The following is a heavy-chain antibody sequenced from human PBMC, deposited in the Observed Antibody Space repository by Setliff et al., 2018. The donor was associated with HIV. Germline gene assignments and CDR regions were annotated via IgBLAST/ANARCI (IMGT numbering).Heavy chain of an antibody. Sequence: GSGPTLVNPTQTLTLTCTFSGFSLTPRGASVGWIRQPPGRALEWLALIYWNGDERYSASLQGRLSTAKDTSRNQVVLTLTNMSPDDTATYFCAHGRTGIAPPDFDYWGPGSLVTVSS. V-gene: IGHV2-5*01. CDR3: AHGRTGIAPPDFDY. J-gene: IGHJ4*02. D-gene: IGHD7-27*01. CDR1: GFSLTPRGAS. CDR2: IYWNGDE.